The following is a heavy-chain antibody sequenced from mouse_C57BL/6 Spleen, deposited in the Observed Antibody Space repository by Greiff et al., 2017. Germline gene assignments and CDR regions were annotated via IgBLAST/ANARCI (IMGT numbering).Heavy chain of an antibody. V-gene: IGHV5-9*01. J-gene: IGHJ2*01. CDR2: ISGGGGNT. D-gene: IGHD2-3*01. CDR3: ARHDGYYFDY. Sequence: EVQVVESRGGLVKPGGSLKLSCAASGFTFSSYTMSWVRQTPEKRLEWVATISGGGGNTYYPDSVKGRFTISRDNAKNTLYLQMSSLRSEDTALYYCARHDGYYFDYWGQGTTLTVSS. CDR1: GFTFSSYT.